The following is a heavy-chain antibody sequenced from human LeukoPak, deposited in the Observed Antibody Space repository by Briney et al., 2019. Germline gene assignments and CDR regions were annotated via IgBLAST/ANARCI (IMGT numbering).Heavy chain of an antibody. Sequence: GASVKVSCKASGYTFTGYYMHWVRQAPGQGREWMGWINPNSGGTNYAQKFQGRVTMTRDTSISTAYMELSRLRSDDTAVYYCARGYDSSGYHWDAFDIWGQGTMVTVSS. CDR1: GYTFTGYY. CDR2: INPNSGGT. D-gene: IGHD3-22*01. J-gene: IGHJ3*02. V-gene: IGHV1-2*02. CDR3: ARGYDSSGYHWDAFDI.